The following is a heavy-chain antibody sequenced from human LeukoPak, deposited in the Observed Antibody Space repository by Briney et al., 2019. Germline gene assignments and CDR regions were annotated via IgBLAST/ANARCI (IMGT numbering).Heavy chain of an antibody. V-gene: IGHV3-64D*09. CDR1: GFTFSSFA. Sequence: GASVRLSCSASGFTFSSFAMFWVRQAPGKGLEYVSGISSDGGRTNYADSVKARFTISRDNSKVTLYLQMTSLRPEDTAIYYCVKDPSGNYFYFDYWGQGTLVTVFS. CDR3: VKDPSGNYFYFDY. CDR2: ISSDGGRT. D-gene: IGHD1-26*01. J-gene: IGHJ4*02.